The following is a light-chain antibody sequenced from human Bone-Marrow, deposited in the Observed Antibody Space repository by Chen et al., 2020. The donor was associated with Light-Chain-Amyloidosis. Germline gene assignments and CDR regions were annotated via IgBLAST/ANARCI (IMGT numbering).Light chain of an antibody. CDR1: NIGSTS. J-gene: IGLJ3*02. Sequence: SYVLTQPSSVSVAPGQTATIACGGNNIGSTSVHWYQQTPGQVPLLVVYDDSDRPSGIPERLSGFNSGNPATLTISRVEAGDEADYYCQVWDRSSDRPVFGGGTKLTVL. CDR2: DDS. V-gene: IGLV3-21*02. CDR3: QVWDRSSDRPV.